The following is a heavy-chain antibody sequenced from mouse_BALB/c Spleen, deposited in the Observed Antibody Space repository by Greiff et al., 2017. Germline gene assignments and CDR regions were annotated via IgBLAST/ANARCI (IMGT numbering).Heavy chain of an antibody. CDR2: ISYSGST. CDR1: GYSITSDYA. Sequence: EVQLKESGPGLVKPSQSLSLTCTVTGYSITSDYAWNWIRQFPGNKLEWMGYISYSGSTSYNPSLKSRISITRDTSKNQFFLQLNSVTTEDTATYYCARDGNGFAYWGQGTLVTVSA. V-gene: IGHV3-2*02. CDR3: ARDGNGFAY. D-gene: IGHD2-1*01. J-gene: IGHJ3*01.